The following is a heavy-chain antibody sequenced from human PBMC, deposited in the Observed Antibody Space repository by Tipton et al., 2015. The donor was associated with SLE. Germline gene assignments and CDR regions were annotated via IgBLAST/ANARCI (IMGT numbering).Heavy chain of an antibody. Sequence: TLSLTCTVSGGSISSYYWSWIRQPPGKGLEWIGYIYYSGSTNYNPSLKSRVTISVDTSKNQFSLKLSSVTAADTAVYYCAGEIDWHYFDYWGQGTLVTVSS. V-gene: IGHV4-59*01. CDR1: GGSISSYY. D-gene: IGHD3-9*01. CDR2: IYYSGST. J-gene: IGHJ4*02. CDR3: AGEIDWHYFDY.